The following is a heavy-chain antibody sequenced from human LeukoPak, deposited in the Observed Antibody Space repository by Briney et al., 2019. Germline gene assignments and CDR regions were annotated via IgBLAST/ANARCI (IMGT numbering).Heavy chain of an antibody. V-gene: IGHV4-34*01. CDR2: INHSGST. J-gene: IGHJ4*02. CDR1: GGSFSGYY. D-gene: IGHD5-18*01. CDR3: ARLGGYSYGPNLEFDY. Sequence: SETLSLTCAVYGGSFSGYYWSWIRQPPGKGLEWIGEINHSGSTNYNPSLKSRVTISIDTSKNQFSLKLSSVTAADTAVYYCARLGGYSYGPNLEFDYWGQGTLVTVSS.